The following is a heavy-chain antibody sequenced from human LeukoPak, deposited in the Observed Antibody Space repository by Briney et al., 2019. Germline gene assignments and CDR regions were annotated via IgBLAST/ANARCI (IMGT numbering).Heavy chain of an antibody. J-gene: IGHJ4*02. Sequence: GGSLRLSCAASGFTFSSCSMDWVRQAPGKGLEWVSSISSSGAYIFYADSVKGRFTISRDNAKNSLYLQTKSLRAEGTAVYYCVREPTTVSPPGWGQGTLVTVSS. CDR1: GFTFSSCS. CDR3: VREPTTVSPPG. V-gene: IGHV3-21*01. D-gene: IGHD4-11*01. CDR2: ISSSGAYI.